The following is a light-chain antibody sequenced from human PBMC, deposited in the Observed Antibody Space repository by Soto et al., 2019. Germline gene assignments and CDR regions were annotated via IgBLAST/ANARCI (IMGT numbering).Light chain of an antibody. CDR1: SSEVAVYNH. J-gene: IGLJ1*01. Sequence: QSALTQPASVSGSPGQSITISCTGTSSEVAVYNHVSWYQQHPGKAPKLLIYEVNNRPSGVSHRFSGSKSGNTASLTISGLQAEDEADYYCSSFASTHSYVFGTGTKGTVL. V-gene: IGLV2-14*01. CDR2: EVN. CDR3: SSFASTHSYV.